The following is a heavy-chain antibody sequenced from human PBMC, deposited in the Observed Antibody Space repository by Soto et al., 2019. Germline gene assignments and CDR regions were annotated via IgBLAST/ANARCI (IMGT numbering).Heavy chain of an antibody. CDR3: ARWSVTMIVVVSDAFDI. V-gene: IGHV4-61*01. Sequence: SETLSLTCTVSGGSVSSGSYYWSWIRQPPGKGLEWIGYTYYSGSTNYNPSLKSRVTISVDTSKNQFSLKLSSVTAADTAVYYCARWSVTMIVVVSDAFDIWGQGTMVTVSS. J-gene: IGHJ3*02. D-gene: IGHD3-22*01. CDR1: GGSVSSGSYY. CDR2: TYYSGST.